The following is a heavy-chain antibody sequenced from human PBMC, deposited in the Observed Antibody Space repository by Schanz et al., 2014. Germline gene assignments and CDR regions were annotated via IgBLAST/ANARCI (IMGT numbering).Heavy chain of an antibody. CDR3: ARAQGVIRLYYGVDV. V-gene: IGHV3-23*01. J-gene: IGHJ6*02. Sequence: EVQLLESGGGLVQPGGSLRLSCVASGFTFFGSFAMSWVRQAPGKGPEWVSSLTGSGGGTYYADSVRGRFAISRDNSMNTVYLQMNSLRSDDAAVYYCARAQGVIRLYYGVDVWGQGTTVTVSS. CDR2: LTGSGGGT. CDR1: GFTFFGSFA. D-gene: IGHD3-10*01.